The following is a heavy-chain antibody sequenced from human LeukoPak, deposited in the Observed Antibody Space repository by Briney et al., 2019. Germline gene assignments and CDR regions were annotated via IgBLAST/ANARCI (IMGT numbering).Heavy chain of an antibody. V-gene: IGHV3-43*02. Sequence: GGSLRLSCVASGLNFDDSAMHWVRQAPGKGLEWVSLICADGGSTFSADSVKGRFSTSRDNSKNSLYLQMNSLRSEDTAMYYCAKESGKFDYWGQGTLVAVS. CDR1: GLNFDDSA. J-gene: IGHJ4*02. CDR3: AKESGKFDY. CDR2: ICADGGST.